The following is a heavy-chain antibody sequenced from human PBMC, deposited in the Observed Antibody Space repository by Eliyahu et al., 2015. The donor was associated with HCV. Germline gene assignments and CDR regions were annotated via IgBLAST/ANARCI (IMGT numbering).Heavy chain of an antibody. V-gene: IGHV4-39*01. CDR3: ARHRIMVGYYYGMDV. CDR1: GGXXSSSSYY. Sequence: QLQLQESGPGLVKPSETLSLXCXVSGGXXSSSSYYWGXIRQPXGKGLEWIGSIYYSGSTYYNPSLKSRVTISVDTSKNQFSLKLSSVTAADTAVYYCARHRIMVGYYYGMDVWGQGTTVTVSS. D-gene: IGHD2-8*01. CDR2: IYYSGST. J-gene: IGHJ6*02.